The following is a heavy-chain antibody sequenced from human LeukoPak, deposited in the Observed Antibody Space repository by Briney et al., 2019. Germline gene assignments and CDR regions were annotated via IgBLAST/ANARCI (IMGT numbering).Heavy chain of an antibody. D-gene: IGHD7-27*01. CDR2: INHSGST. J-gene: IGHJ6*02. Sequence: SETLSLTCAVYGGSFSGYYWSWIRQPPGKGLEWIGEINHSGSTSYNPSLKSRVTISVDTSKNQFSLKLSSVTAADTAVYYCARCRPNWGSYYYGMDVWGQGTTVTVSS. CDR1: GGSFSGYY. V-gene: IGHV4-34*01. CDR3: ARCRPNWGSYYYGMDV.